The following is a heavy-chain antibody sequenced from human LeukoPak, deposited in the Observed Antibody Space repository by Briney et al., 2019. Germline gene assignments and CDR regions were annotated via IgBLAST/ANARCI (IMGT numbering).Heavy chain of an antibody. V-gene: IGHV1-46*01. CDR1: GYTFTSYY. CDR3: SLLRFLEHFDSDY. J-gene: IGHJ4*02. D-gene: IGHD3-3*01. Sequence: GASVKVSCKASGYTFTSYYMHWVRQAPGQGLEWMGIINPSGGSTSYAQKFQGRVTITADESTSTAYMELSSLRSEDTAVYYCSLLRFLEHFDSDYWGQGTLVTVSS. CDR2: INPSGGST.